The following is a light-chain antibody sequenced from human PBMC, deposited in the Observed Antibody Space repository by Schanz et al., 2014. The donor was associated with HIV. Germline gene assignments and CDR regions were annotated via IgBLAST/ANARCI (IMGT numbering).Light chain of an antibody. CDR2: DVS. CDR1: SSDVGGYNY. CDR3: GSYTFASTPYV. J-gene: IGLJ1*01. Sequence: QSVLTQPASVSGSPGQSITISCTGTSSDVGGYNYVSWYQQHPGKAPKLMIYDVSNRPSGVSSRFSGSKSGNTASLTISGLQAEDEADYYCGSYTFASTPYVFGSGTKLTVL. V-gene: IGLV2-14*03.